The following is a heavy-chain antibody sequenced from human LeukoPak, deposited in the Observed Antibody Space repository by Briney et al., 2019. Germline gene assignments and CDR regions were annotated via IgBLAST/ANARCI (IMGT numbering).Heavy chain of an antibody. CDR2: ISTSSNTI. J-gene: IGHJ6*02. Sequence: GGSLRLSCAASGFTFSSYNMNWVRQAPGKGLEWVSYISTSSNTIYYADSVKGRFTISRDNAKNSLYLQMNDLRAEDTAVYYCARVGSYGMDVWGQGTTVTVSS. CDR1: GFTFSSYN. V-gene: IGHV3-48*01. D-gene: IGHD3-10*01. CDR3: ARVGSYGMDV.